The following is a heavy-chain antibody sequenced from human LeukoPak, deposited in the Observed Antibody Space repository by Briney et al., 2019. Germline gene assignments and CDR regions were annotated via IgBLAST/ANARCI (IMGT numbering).Heavy chain of an antibody. CDR1: GFTFDTYA. J-gene: IGHJ4*02. Sequence: GGSLRLSCAASGFTFDTYAMSWVRQAPGKGLEWVSGISGSGGSTYYADSVKGRFTISRDNSKNTLYLEMNSLRVEDTALYYCAKDRLELGYFDYWGQGTLVTVSS. CDR3: AKDRLELGYFDY. D-gene: IGHD1-7*01. CDR2: ISGSGGST. V-gene: IGHV3-23*01.